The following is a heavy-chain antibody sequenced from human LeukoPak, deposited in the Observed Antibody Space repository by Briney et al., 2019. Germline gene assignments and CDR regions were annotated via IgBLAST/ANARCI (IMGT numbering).Heavy chain of an antibody. J-gene: IGHJ4*02. CDR3: VRSLGLQAPIDY. CDR1: GDSISSYY. Sequence: SETLSLTCTVSGDSISSYYWNWIRQPPGQGLEWIGYIYSSGSTNYNPSLKSRVTMSVDSSKNQFSLRLTSVTAADTAAYYCVRSLGLQAPIDYWGQGTLVTVSS. V-gene: IGHV4-59*01. D-gene: IGHD4-11*01. CDR2: IYSSGST.